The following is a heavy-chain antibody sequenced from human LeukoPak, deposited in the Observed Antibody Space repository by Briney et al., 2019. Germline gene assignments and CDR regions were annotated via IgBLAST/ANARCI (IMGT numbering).Heavy chain of an antibody. CDR1: GFTFSSYW. J-gene: IGHJ4*02. Sequence: GGSLRLSCAASGFTFSSYWMSWVRQAPGKGLEWVANIKKDGSENYYVDSVKGRFTISRDNAKKSLYLQMKSLRAEDTAVYYCAKSLVGANSRPYDYWGQGTLVTVSS. D-gene: IGHD1-26*01. CDR2: IKKDGSEN. V-gene: IGHV3-7*01. CDR3: AKSLVGANSRPYDY.